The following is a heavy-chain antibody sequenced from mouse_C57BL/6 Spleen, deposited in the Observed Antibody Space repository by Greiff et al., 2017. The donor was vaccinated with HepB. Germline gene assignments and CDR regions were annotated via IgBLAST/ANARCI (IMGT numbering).Heavy chain of an antibody. CDR1: GYTFTDYY. D-gene: IGHD2-1*01. CDR2: INPNNGGT. J-gene: IGHJ4*01. V-gene: IGHV1-26*01. Sequence: VQLQQSGPELVKPGASVKISCKASGYTFTDYYMNWVKQSHGKSLEWIGDINPNNGGTSYNQKFKGKATLTVDKSSSTAYMELRSLTSEDSAVYYCARIYYGNYAYFDYWGQGTSVTVSS. CDR3: ARIYYGNYAYFDY.